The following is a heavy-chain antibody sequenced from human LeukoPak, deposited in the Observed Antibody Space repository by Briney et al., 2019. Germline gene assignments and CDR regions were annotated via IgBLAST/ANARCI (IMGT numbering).Heavy chain of an antibody. D-gene: IGHD2-8*01. CDR1: GFSFSSFA. J-gene: IGHJ4*02. CDR2: VSGGGAYT. V-gene: IGHV3-23*01. CDR3: AKRITVSAGYYLDS. Sequence: PGGSLTLSCVGSGFSFSSFAMSSVRHAPGKGLEWVSTVSGGGAYTYYADSVKGRFTVSRDDSKSMHFLQMNSLRPEDTALYFCAKRITVSAGYYLDSWGQGTLVTVSS.